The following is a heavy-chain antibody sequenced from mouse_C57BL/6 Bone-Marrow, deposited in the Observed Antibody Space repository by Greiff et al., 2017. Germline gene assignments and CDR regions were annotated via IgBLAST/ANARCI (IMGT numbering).Heavy chain of an antibody. Sequence: QVQLQQSGAELMKPGASVKLSCKATGYTFTGYWIEWVKQRPGHGLELIGEILPGSGSPNYNEKFQGKATFTADTSSNTAYMQLSSLTTEDSAIYYCARNLYYYGSSHWYFDVWGTGTTVTVSS. D-gene: IGHD1-1*01. CDR1: GYTFTGYW. V-gene: IGHV1-9*01. CDR3: ARNLYYYGSSHWYFDV. J-gene: IGHJ1*03. CDR2: ILPGSGSP.